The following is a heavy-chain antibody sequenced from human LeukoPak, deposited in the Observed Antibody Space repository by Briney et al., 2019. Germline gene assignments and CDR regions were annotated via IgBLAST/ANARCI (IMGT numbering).Heavy chain of an antibody. Sequence: GVSLRLPRGASVFSLNSYALLWVRQDPGKAREGVAVVSYDGSNKYYADSLKGRFTNSRDNYKNTLYLQMNSLRTEDTAVYHCATEGRSYMYNWFDPWGQGTLVTVSS. CDR1: VFSLNSYA. CDR3: ATEGRSYMYNWFDP. V-gene: IGHV3-30-3*01. D-gene: IGHD3-10*01. J-gene: IGHJ5*02. CDR2: VSYDGSNK.